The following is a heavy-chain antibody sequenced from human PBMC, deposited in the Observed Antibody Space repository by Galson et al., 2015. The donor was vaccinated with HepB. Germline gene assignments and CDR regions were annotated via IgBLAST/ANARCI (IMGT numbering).Heavy chain of an antibody. D-gene: IGHD2-8*01. CDR1: GYTFTSYY. CDR3: ARAGGGVLMVYPDYYYYGMDV. CDR2: INPSGGST. J-gene: IGHJ6*02. Sequence: SVKVSCKASGYTFTSYYMHWVRQAPGQGLEWMGIINPSGGSTSYAQKFQGRVTMTRDTSTSTVYMELSSLRSEDTAVYYCARAGGGVLMVYPDYYYYGMDVWGQGTTVTVSS. V-gene: IGHV1-46*01.